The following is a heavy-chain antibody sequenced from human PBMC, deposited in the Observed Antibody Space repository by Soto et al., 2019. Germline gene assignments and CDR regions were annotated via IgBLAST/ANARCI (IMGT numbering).Heavy chain of an antibody. D-gene: IGHD1-1*01. V-gene: IGHV1-3*04. Sequence: ASVKVSCKTSGYTFTHYAIHWVRQAPGQGPEWMGWINTNIGNTQYSQNIQGRVTITRDTSTSTAYMELSSLKSEDTAVYYCARNALIIGTTDPYYFDSWGQGTLVTSPQ. CDR2: INTNIGNT. CDR1: GYTFTHYA. CDR3: ARNALIIGTTDPYYFDS. J-gene: IGHJ4*02.